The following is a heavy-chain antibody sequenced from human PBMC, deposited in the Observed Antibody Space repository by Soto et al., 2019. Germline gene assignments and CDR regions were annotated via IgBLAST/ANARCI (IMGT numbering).Heavy chain of an antibody. CDR2: LIPVFDTP. J-gene: IGHJ6*02. CDR1: GSFYA. D-gene: IGHD4-4*01. V-gene: IGHV1-69*01. CDR3: ASTPVTGRYSYYGMDA. Sequence: QVQPVQSGSEVKKPGSSVRVSCKTGSFYAVSWVRQAPGQGLEWMGGLIPVFDTPSYAQKFQGRVTITAAESKSTAYMGLSSLRSEDTALYYCASTPVTGRYSYYGMDAWDQGIAVTVSS.